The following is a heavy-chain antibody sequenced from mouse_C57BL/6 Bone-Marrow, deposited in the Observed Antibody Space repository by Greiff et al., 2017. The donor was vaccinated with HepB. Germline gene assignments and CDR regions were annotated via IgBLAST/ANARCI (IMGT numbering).Heavy chain of an antibody. V-gene: IGHV5-16*01. D-gene: IGHD2-9*01. CDR2: INYDGSST. CDR1: GFTFSDYY. CDR3: ARDEAYYGYDY. J-gene: IGHJ2*01. Sequence: EVQVVESEGGLVQPGSSMKLSCTASGFTFSDYYMAWVRQVPEKGLEWVANINYDGSSTYYLDSLKSRFIISRDNAKNILYLQMSSLKSEDTATYYCARDEAYYGYDYWGQGTTLTVSS.